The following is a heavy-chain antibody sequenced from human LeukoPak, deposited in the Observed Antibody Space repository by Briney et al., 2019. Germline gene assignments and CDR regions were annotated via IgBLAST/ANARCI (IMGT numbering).Heavy chain of an antibody. CDR2: IWYDGSNK. D-gene: IGHD4-17*01. J-gene: IGHJ3*02. CDR3: ASRDYGDYGTTSQGSDAFDI. Sequence: GGSLRLSCAASGFTFSSYGMHWVRQAPGKGLEWVAVIWYDGSNKYYADSVKGRFTISRDNSKNTLYLQMNSLRAEDTAVYYCASRDYGDYGTTSQGSDAFDIWAKGQWSPSLQ. CDR1: GFTFSSYG. V-gene: IGHV3-33*08.